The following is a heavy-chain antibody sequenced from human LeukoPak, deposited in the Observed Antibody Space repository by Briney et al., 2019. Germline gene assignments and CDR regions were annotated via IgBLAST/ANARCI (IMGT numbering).Heavy chain of an antibody. J-gene: IGHJ3*02. Sequence: AGGSLRLSCAASAFTFSNYAMHWVRQAPGRGLEWVGVIFFDGTTKYYADSVKGRFTISRDNSKSIAYLQMNSLKTEDTAVYYCTRASYSSGWIGAFDIWGQGTMVTVSS. V-gene: IGHV3-30*04. CDR2: IFFDGTTK. D-gene: IGHD6-19*01. CDR3: TRASYSSGWIGAFDI. CDR1: AFTFSNYA.